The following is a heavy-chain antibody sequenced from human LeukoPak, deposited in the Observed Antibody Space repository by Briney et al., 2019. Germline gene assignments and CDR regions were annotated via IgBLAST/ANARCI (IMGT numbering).Heavy chain of an antibody. CDR2: IYYSGGT. CDR3: ARLLPAGYSGTDSDY. J-gene: IGHJ4*02. Sequence: PSETLSLTCTVSGGSISGSSSYRGWIRQPPGKGLTWIGNIYYSGGTYYNPSLKSRVAISVDTSKNQFSLRLSSVTAADTAIYYCARLLPAGYSGTDSDYWGQGTLVTVSS. V-gene: IGHV4-39*01. CDR1: GGSISGSSSY. D-gene: IGHD1-26*01.